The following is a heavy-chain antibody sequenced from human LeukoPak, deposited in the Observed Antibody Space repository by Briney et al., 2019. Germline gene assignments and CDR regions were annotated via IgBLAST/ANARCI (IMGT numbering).Heavy chain of an antibody. Sequence: RASETLSLTCTVSGGSISSYYWSWIRQPPGKGLEWIGYIYYSGSTNYNPSLKSRVTISVDTSKNQFSLKLSSVTAADTAVYYCARGVDYGDYMPGYWGQGTLVTVSS. V-gene: IGHV4-59*01. CDR3: ARGVDYGDYMPGY. D-gene: IGHD4-17*01. CDR2: IYYSGST. CDR1: GGSISSYY. J-gene: IGHJ4*02.